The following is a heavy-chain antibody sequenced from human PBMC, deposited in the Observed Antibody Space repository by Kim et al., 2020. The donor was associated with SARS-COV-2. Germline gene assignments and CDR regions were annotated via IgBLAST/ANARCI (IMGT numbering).Heavy chain of an antibody. CDR3: ARGYCSGGSCPDYYYGMDV. CDR2: ISYDGSNK. D-gene: IGHD2-15*01. Sequence: GGSLRLSCAASGFTFSSYAMHWVRQAPGKGLEWVAVISYDGSNKYYADSVKGRFTISRDNSKNTLYLQMNSLRAEDTAVYYCARGYCSGGSCPDYYYGMDVCGLGTTFTVSS. V-gene: IGHV3-30*04. J-gene: IGHJ6*02. CDR1: GFTFSSYA.